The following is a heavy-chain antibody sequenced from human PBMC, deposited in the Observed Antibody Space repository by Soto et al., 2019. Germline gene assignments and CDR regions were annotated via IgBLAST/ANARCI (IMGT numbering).Heavy chain of an antibody. J-gene: IGHJ6*02. CDR2: ISSNGGST. D-gene: IGHD2-2*01. CDR1: GFTFSSYA. CDR3: ARDLTDIVVVPAATQQNYHYYYYYGMDV. Sequence: GGSLRLSCAASGFTFSSYAMHWVRQAPGKGLEYVSAISSNGGSTYYADSVKGRFTISRDNSKNTLYLQMNSLRAEDTAVYYCARDLTDIVVVPAATQQNYHYYYYYGMDVWGQGTTVTVSS. V-gene: IGHV3-64*04.